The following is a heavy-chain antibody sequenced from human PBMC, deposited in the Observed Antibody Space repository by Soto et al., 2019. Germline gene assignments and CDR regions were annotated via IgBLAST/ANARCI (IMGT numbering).Heavy chain of an antibody. V-gene: IGHV1-46*01. CDR2: INPSGGST. D-gene: IGHD3-10*01. CDR3: ARAEGITMVRVPPFDY. CDR1: GYTFTSYY. J-gene: IGHJ4*02. Sequence: QVQLVQSGAEVKKPGASVKVSCKASGYTFTSYYMHWVRQAPGQGLEWMGIINPSGGSTSYAQKFQGRVTMTRDTSTSTVYMELSSLRSEDTAVYCCARAEGITMVRVPPFDYWGQGTLVTVSS.